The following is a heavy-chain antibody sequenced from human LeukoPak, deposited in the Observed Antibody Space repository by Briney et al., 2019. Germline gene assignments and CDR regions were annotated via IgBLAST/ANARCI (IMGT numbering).Heavy chain of an antibody. CDR1: VYTFTSYD. CDR2: MNPNSGNT. V-gene: IGHV1-8*01. J-gene: IGHJ4*02. D-gene: IGHD6-13*01. CDR3: ARRGIAAAGKSLDY. Sequence: ASVKVSCKASVYTFTSYDINWVRQATGQGLEWMGWMNPNSGNTGYAQKFQGRVTMTRNTSISTAYMELSSLRSEDTAVYYCARRGIAAAGKSLDYWGQGTLVTVSS.